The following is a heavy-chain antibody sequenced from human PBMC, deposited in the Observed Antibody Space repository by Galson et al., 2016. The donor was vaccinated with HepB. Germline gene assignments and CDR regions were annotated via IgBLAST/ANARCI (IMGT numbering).Heavy chain of an antibody. J-gene: IGHJ4*02. CDR3: ARAGYYGSGTYYMASFDF. Sequence: SVKVSCKASGGTFSSYAISWVRQAPGQGLEWMGGIIPIFGTANYAHKFQGRVTITADESTNTVYMYLSSLRSEDTAVYYCARAGYYGSGTYYMASFDFWGQGTLVTVSS. CDR2: IIPIFGTA. V-gene: IGHV1-69*13. CDR1: GGTFSSYA. D-gene: IGHD3-10*01.